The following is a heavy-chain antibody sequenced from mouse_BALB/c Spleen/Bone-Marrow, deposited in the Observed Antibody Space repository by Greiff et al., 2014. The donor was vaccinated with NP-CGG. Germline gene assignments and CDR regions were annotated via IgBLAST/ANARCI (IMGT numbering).Heavy chain of an antibody. D-gene: IGHD1-2*01. CDR3: ARITTATGAMDY. V-gene: IGHV2-9*02. CDR2: IWADGST. CDR1: GFSLTNYG. J-gene: IGHJ4*01. Sequence: VMLVESGPGLVGPSQSLSITCTVSGFSLTNYGVHWVRQPPGKGLEWLGVIWADGSTNYNSALMSRLSISKDNSKSQVFFKMNSLQTDDTAMYYCARITTATGAMDYWGQGTSVTVSS.